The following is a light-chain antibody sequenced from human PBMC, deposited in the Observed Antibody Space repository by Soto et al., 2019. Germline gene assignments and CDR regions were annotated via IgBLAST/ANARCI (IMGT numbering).Light chain of an antibody. V-gene: IGLV1-40*01. J-gene: IGLJ3*02. CDR1: SSNIGAGYD. CDR3: QSHDSSLSAWV. CDR2: GNG. Sequence: QSVLTQPPSVSGAPGQRVTISCTGSSSNIGAGYDVHWYQQLPGTAPKLLIYGNGNRPSGVPDRFSGSKSGTSASLAITGLQAEDEADYYCQSHDSSLSAWVFGGGTKVTVL.